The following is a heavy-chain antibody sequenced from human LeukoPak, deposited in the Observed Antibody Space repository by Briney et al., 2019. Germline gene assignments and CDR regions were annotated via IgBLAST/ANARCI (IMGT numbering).Heavy chain of an antibody. CDR3: ARDDVGGVVDY. CDR1: GFSFDDYA. J-gene: IGHJ4*02. D-gene: IGHD3-16*01. V-gene: IGHV3-43*02. CDR2: ISGDGDST. Sequence: GGSLRLSCAASGFSFDDYAMHCVRQAPGKGLEWVSLISGDGDSTQYADSVKGRFSISRDNSKNSLYLQMNSLRTEDTGFYYCARDDVGGVVDYWGQGTLVTVSS.